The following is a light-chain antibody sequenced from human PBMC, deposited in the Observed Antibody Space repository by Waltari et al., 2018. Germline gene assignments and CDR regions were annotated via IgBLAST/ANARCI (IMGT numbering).Light chain of an antibody. CDR1: QSISNW. J-gene: IGKJ2*01. CDR2: KAS. Sequence: DIQITQSTSALTASVGIVVTITCRASQSISNWLAWYQQKPGKDPILLIYKASILKSGVQSRFSGSGSGTQFTLTISSLQPGDFATYYCQQYNTYSSFGQGTKLWIK. CDR3: QQYNTYSS. V-gene: IGKV1-5*03.